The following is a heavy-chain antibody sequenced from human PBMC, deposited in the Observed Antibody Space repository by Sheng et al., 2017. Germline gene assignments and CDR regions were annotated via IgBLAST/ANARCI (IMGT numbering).Heavy chain of an antibody. CDR3: ARSPYFDWLLSLGAFDI. CDR2: INHSGST. D-gene: IGHD3-9*01. V-gene: IGHV4-34*01. CDR1: GGSFSGYY. J-gene: IGHJ3*02. Sequence: QVQLQQWGAGLLKPSETLSLTCAVYGGSFSGYYWSWIRQPPGKGLEWIGEINHSGSTNYNPSLKSRVTISVDTSKNQFSLKLSSVTAADTAVYYCARSPYFDWLLSLGAFDIWGQGTMVTVSS.